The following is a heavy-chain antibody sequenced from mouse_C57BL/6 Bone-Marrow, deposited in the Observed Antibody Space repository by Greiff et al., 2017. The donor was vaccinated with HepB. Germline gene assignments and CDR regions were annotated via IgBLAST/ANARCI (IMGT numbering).Heavy chain of an antibody. CDR2: INPNNGGT. Sequence: EVQLQQSGPELVKPGASVKMSCKASGYTFTDYNMHWVKRSHGKSLEWIGYINPNNGGTSYNQKFKGKATLTVNKSSSTAYMELRSLTSEDSAVYYCARYGDGYPYAMDYWGQGTSVTVSS. V-gene: IGHV1-22*01. CDR1: GYTFTDYN. CDR3: ARYGDGYPYAMDY. J-gene: IGHJ4*01. D-gene: IGHD2-3*01.